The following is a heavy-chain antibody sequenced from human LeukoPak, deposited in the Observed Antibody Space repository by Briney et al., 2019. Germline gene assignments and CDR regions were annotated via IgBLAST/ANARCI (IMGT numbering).Heavy chain of an antibody. J-gene: IGHJ4*02. V-gene: IGHV4-34*01. CDR3: ATTSTGDADSSGYYYY. CDR2: INHSGST. Sequence: SETLSLTCAVYGGSFSGYYWSWIRQPPGKGLEWIGEINHSGSTNYNPSLKSRVTISVDTSKNQFSLKLSSVTAADTAVYYCATTSTGDADSSGYYYYWGQGSLVTVSS. CDR1: GGSFSGYY. D-gene: IGHD3-22*01.